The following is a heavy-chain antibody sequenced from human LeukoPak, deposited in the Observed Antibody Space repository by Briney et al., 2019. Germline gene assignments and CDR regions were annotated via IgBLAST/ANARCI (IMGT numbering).Heavy chain of an antibody. V-gene: IGHV4-30-4*07. CDR2: IYYSGST. J-gene: IGHJ3*02. D-gene: IGHD3-22*01. Sequence: PSQTLSLTCAVSGGSISSGGYSWSWIRQPPGKGLEWIGYIYYSGSTYYNPSLKSRVTISVDTSKNQFSLKLSSVTAADTAVYYCARGGDGYYDSSGYRPYDAFDIWGQGTMVTVSS. CDR1: GGSISSGGYS. CDR3: ARGGDGYYDSSGYRPYDAFDI.